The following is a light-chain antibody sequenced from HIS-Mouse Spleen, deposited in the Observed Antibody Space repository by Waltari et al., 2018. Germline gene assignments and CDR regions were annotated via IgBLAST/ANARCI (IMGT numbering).Light chain of an antibody. CDR2: EVS. CDR3: SSYTSSSTPYV. J-gene: IGLJ1*01. V-gene: IGLV2-14*01. Sequence: QSALTQPASVSGSPAQSLTISCTGTSSDVGGYNYVSWYQQHPGKAPKLMIYEVSNRPSGVSNRFSGSKSGNTASLTISGLQAEDEADYYCSSYTSSSTPYVFGTGTKVTVL. CDR1: SSDVGGYNY.